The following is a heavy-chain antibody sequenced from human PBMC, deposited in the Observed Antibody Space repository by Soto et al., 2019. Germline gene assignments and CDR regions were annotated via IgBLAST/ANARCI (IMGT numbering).Heavy chain of an antibody. V-gene: IGHV3-30*18. J-gene: IGHJ4*02. CDR3: AKGYSSGWGIDY. D-gene: IGHD6-19*01. Sequence: QVQLVESGGGVVQPGRSLRLSCAASGFTFSSYGMHWVRQAPGKGLEWVAGISYDGSNKYYADSVKGRFTISRDNSKNTLYLQMNSLRAEDTAVYYCAKGYSSGWGIDYWGQGTLVTVSS. CDR1: GFTFSSYG. CDR2: ISYDGSNK.